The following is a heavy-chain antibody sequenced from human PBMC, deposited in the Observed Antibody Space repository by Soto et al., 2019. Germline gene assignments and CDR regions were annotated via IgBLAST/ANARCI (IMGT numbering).Heavy chain of an antibody. D-gene: IGHD2-15*01. J-gene: IGHJ3*01. CDR1: GFFISSGNY. V-gene: IGHV4-38-2*01. CDR3: ARARWYDAFDV. Sequence: SETLSLTCAVSGFFISSGNYWGWIRKPPGKGLEWIGSIFHGGNTYYNPSLKSRVTISVDMSKNQFSLKLNSVTAADTAVYYCARARWYDAFDVWGQGTVVTVPS. CDR2: IFHGGNT.